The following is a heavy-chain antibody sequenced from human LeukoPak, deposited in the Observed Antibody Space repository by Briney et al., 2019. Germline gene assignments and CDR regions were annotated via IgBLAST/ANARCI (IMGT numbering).Heavy chain of an antibody. V-gene: IGHV1-18*01. CDR1: GYTFSNHG. J-gene: IGHJ4*02. D-gene: IGHD3-22*01. Sequence: GASVKVSCKASGYTFSNHGISWVRQAPGQGLEWMGWSSFYNGDTMYAQHVQGRVTMIKDTSTKTAYMEQRSLRSDATAMYYCARDPSISSGYHARFDAWGQGTLVTVSS. CDR3: ARDPSISSGYHARFDA. CDR2: SSFYNGDT.